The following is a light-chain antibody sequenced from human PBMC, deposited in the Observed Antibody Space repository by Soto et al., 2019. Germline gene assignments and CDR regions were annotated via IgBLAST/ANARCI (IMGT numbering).Light chain of an antibody. J-gene: IGKJ4*01. CDR2: AAS. Sequence: DIQMTQSPSSLSASVGDRVTITCRASQSISSYLNWYQQKPWKAPKLLIYAASSLQSGAPSRFNGSGSGTDFTLTISSLQPEDFATYYCQQSYSTPPTFGGGTKVEIK. CDR3: QQSYSTPPT. V-gene: IGKV1-39*01. CDR1: QSISSY.